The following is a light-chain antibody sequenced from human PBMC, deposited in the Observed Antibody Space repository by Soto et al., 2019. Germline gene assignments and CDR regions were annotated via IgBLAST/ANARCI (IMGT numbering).Light chain of an antibody. CDR3: SSYPTSATYV. CDR1: TTDVGGYNY. V-gene: IGLV2-14*01. J-gene: IGLJ1*01. Sequence: QSALTQPASVSGSPGQSITISCTGTTTDVGGYNYVSWYQHHPGKAPKLMISEVNKRPSGVSDRFSGSKSGNTASLTISGLQAEDEGDYFCSSYPTSATYVFGTGTKVTVL. CDR2: EVN.